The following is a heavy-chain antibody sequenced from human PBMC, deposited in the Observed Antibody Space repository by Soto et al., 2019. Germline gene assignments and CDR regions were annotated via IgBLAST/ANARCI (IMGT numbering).Heavy chain of an antibody. CDR2: IIPIFGTA. CDR3: ARERHVLRCLERLFGYGMDV. CDR1: GGTFSSYA. Sequence: SVKVSCKASGGTFSSYAISWVRQAPGQGLEWMGGIIPIFGTANYAQKFQGRVTITADESTSTAYMELSSLRSEDTAVYYCARERHVLRCLERLFGYGMDVWGQGTTVTVSS. D-gene: IGHD3-3*01. V-gene: IGHV1-69*13. J-gene: IGHJ6*02.